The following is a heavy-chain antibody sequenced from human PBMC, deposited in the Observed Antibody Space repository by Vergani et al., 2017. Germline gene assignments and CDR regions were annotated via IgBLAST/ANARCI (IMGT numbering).Heavy chain of an antibody. CDR2: IYWNDDK. CDR1: GFSLSTSGVG. CDR3: EHRRSNWLLWFGESSMFDP. D-gene: IGHD3-10*01. V-gene: IGHV2-5*01. Sequence: QITLTESGPTLVKPTQTLTLTCTFSGFSLSTSGVGVGWIRQPPGKALEWLALIYWNDDKRYSPSLKSRLTITKDTAKNQVVLTMTNMDPVDTATYYCEHRRSNWLLWFGESSMFDPWGQGTLVTVSS. J-gene: IGHJ5*02.